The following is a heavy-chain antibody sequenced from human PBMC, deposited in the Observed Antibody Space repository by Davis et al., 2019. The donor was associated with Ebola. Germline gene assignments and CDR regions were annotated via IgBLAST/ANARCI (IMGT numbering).Heavy chain of an antibody. CDR1: GFTFSSYW. Sequence: GGSLRLSCAASGFTFSSYWMSWVRQAPGKGLEWVANIKQDGSEKYYVDSVKGRFTISRDNAKNSLYLQMNSLRAEDTAVYYCAKALYDVVVVAAPALDWGQGTLVTVSS. D-gene: IGHD2-15*01. V-gene: IGHV3-7*01. CDR3: AKALYDVVVVAAPALD. CDR2: IKQDGSEK. J-gene: IGHJ4*02.